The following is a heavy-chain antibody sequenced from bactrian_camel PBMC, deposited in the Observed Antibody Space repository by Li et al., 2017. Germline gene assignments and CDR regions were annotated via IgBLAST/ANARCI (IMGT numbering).Heavy chain of an antibody. CDR2: IHSGVGSA. V-gene: IGHV3S1*01. J-gene: IGHJ4*01. CDR3: AARYYLVSRCYLGSSLTYNR. CDR1: GYTSFIDC. D-gene: IGHD3*01. Sequence: HVQLVESGGGSVQAGGSLKLSCTYSGYTSFIDCMGWFRQAPGKGREGVATIHSGVGSAYYVDSVKGRFTITIDKAKNTIDMEMNNLRPEDTAMYYCAARYYLVSRCYLGSSLTYNRWGAATQVTVS.